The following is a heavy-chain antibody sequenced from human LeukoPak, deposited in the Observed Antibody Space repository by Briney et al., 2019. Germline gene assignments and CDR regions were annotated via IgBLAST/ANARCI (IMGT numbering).Heavy chain of an antibody. V-gene: IGHV5-51*01. Sequence: GGALQISCQGSGCIFTSYWLGWVPQVPGKGPGWMVIIHPGGSDTRYSPPLQGHDHISAHNSIRIAPLPWRSLHAADTGLYSCARLGSAAIPPDYYYYRDVWGKGTTVSVS. CDR3: ARLGSAAIPPDYYYYRDV. CDR2: IHPGGSDT. J-gene: IGHJ6*03. D-gene: IGHD2-2*02. CDR1: GCIFTSYW.